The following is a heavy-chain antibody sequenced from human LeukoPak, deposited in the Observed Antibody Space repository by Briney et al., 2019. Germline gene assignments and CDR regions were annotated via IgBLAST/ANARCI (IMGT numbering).Heavy chain of an antibody. CDR3: ARVVLDHYYDSSGYLGTLDY. CDR1: GYTFTNYG. V-gene: IGHV1-18*01. Sequence: ASVKVSCKASGYTFTNYGISWVRQAPGQGLEWMGWVNTYNGNTNYAQKFQGRVTMTTDTSTSTAYMELRSLRSDDTAVYYCARVVLDHYYDSSGYLGTLDYWGQGTLVTVSS. CDR2: VNTYNGNT. D-gene: IGHD3-22*01. J-gene: IGHJ4*02.